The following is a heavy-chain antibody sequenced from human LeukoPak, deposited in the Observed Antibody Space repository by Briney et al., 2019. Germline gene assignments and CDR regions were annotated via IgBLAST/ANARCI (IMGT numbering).Heavy chain of an antibody. V-gene: IGHV1-69*06. J-gene: IGHJ4*02. D-gene: IGHD3-9*01. CDR2: MIPIFGTA. Sequence: SVKVSCKASGGTFSSYAISWVRQAPGQGREWMGGMIPIFGTANYAQKFQGRVTITADKSTSTAYLELSSLRSGDTAVYYCATVLRYFDWLLPPDYWGQGTLVTVSS. CDR3: ATVLRYFDWLLPPDY. CDR1: GGTFSSYA.